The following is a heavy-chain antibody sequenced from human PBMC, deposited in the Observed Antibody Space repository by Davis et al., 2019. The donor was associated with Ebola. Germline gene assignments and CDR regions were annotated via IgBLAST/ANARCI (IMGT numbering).Heavy chain of an antibody. J-gene: IGHJ4*02. CDR3: AGHGRRLVGYFDS. Sequence: SVKVSCKASGGTFSSYTISWVRQAPGQGLEWMGGLIPIFGTPNYAQKFQGRVTIIADESTSTAYVELSRLKSEDTAVYYCAGHGRRLVGYFDSWGQGTLVTVSS. D-gene: IGHD2-2*01. CDR1: GGTFSSYT. CDR2: LIPIFGTP. V-gene: IGHV1-69*13.